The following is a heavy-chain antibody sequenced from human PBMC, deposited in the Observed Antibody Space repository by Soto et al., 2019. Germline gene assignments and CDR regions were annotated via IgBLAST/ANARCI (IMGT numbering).Heavy chain of an antibody. D-gene: IGHD2-15*01. CDR3: ASAPREVVAATH. Sequence: SETLSLTCTVSGGSISSGGYYWSWIRQPPGKGLEWIGYIYYSGSTNYNPSLKSRVTISVDTSKNQFSLKLSSVTAADTAVYYCASAPREVVAATHWGQGTLVTVSS. CDR2: IYYSGST. V-gene: IGHV4-61*08. CDR1: GGSISSGGYY. J-gene: IGHJ4*02.